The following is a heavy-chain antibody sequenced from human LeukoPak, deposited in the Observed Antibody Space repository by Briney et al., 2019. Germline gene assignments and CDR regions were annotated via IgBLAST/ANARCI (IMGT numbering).Heavy chain of an antibody. Sequence: ASVKVSCKASGGTFSSYAISWVRQAPGQGLEWMGGIIPIFGTANYAQKFQGRVTINADESTSTAYMDLSSLRSEDTAVYYCARSSAKGARKGWFDPWGQGTLVTVSS. CDR1: GGTFSSYA. CDR3: ARSSAKGARKGWFDP. V-gene: IGHV1-69*01. D-gene: IGHD1-26*01. CDR2: IIPIFGTA. J-gene: IGHJ5*02.